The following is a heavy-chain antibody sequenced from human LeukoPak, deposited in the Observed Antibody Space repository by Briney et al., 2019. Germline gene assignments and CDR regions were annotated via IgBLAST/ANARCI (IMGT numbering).Heavy chain of an antibody. J-gene: IGHJ4*02. CDR1: GYTFTSYY. D-gene: IGHD1-1*01. Sequence: ASVKVSCKASGYTFTSYYIHWVRQAPGQGLEWMVIINPNGGSTSYAQKFQGRVRMTRDTSTSTVYMELSSLRSEDTAVYYCARVPGQLDHWGQGTVVTVSS. CDR3: ARVPGQLDH. CDR2: INPNGGST. V-gene: IGHV1-46*01.